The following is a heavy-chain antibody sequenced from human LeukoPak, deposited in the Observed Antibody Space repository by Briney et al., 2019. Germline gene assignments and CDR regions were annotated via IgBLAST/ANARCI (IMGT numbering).Heavy chain of an antibody. CDR3: AGSSGWYGFGY. V-gene: IGHV4-59*01. Sequence: SETLSLTCTVSGASISPFSWSWLRQPPGKGLEWIGYTSYTGSTNYSPSLRSRVTISVDTSKNQFSLKLSFVTAADTAVYYCAGSSGWYGFGYWGQGMLVTVSS. J-gene: IGHJ4*02. D-gene: IGHD6-19*01. CDR1: GASISPFS. CDR2: TSYTGST.